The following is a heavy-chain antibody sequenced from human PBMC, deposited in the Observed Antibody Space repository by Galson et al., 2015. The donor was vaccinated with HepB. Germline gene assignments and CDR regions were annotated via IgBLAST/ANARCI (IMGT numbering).Heavy chain of an antibody. J-gene: IGHJ5*02. Sequence: SLRLSCAASGFTFSSYSMNWVRQAPGKGLEWVSSISSSSSYIYYADSVKGRFTISRDNAKNSLYLQMNSLRAEDTAVYYCARDLYYDFWSDHRGGGWFDPWGQGTLVTVSS. CDR3: ARDLYYDFWSDHRGGGWFDP. D-gene: IGHD3-3*01. CDR1: GFTFSSYS. V-gene: IGHV3-21*01. CDR2: ISSSSSYI.